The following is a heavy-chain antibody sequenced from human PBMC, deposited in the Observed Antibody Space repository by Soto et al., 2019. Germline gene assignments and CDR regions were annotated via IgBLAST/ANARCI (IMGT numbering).Heavy chain of an antibody. CDR1: GYTFTSSY. V-gene: IGHV1-46*03. J-gene: IGHJ2*01. D-gene: IGHD4-17*01. Sequence: AQISCTSCGYTFTSSYIHWLLQEPGQGHEWMGIINPSGGSTSYEQKFQGRVTMTRDTSTRTVYMELSSLRSEDMAVYYCARCRDYGDYGPGDLYFDLWGRGTVVTVSS. CDR2: INPSGGST. CDR3: ARCRDYGDYGPGDLYFDL.